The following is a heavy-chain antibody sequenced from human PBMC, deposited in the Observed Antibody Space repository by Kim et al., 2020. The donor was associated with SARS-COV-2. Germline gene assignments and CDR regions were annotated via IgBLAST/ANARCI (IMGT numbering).Heavy chain of an antibody. J-gene: IGHJ4*02. CDR1: GFTFSSYS. D-gene: IGHD6-19*01. CDR3: ARAFSSGWEDPLRY. Sequence: GGSLRLSCAASGFTFSSYSMNWVRQAPGKGLEWVSYISSSSSTIYYADSVKGRFTISRDNAKNSLYLQMNSLRDEDTAVYYCARAFSSGWEDPLRYWGQGTLVTVSS. CDR2: ISSSSSTI. V-gene: IGHV3-48*02.